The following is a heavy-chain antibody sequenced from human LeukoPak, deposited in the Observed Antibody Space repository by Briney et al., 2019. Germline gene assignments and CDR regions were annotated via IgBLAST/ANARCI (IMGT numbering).Heavy chain of an antibody. CDR2: ISAYNGNT. CDR3: ARDRGIAVAGTVAY. Sequence: ASVKVSCKASGYTFTSYGISWVRQAPGQGLEWMGWISAYNGNTNYAQKLQGRVTMTTDTSTSTAYMELRSLRSDDTAVYYCARDRGIAVAGTVAYWGQGTLVTVSS. V-gene: IGHV1-18*01. D-gene: IGHD6-19*01. CDR1: GYTFTSYG. J-gene: IGHJ4*02.